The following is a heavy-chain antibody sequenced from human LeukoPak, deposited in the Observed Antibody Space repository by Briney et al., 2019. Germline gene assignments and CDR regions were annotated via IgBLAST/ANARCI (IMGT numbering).Heavy chain of an antibody. CDR1: GFNFGTYA. V-gene: IGHV3-30*04. D-gene: IGHD1-26*01. CDR2: ILPDGSLE. Sequence: GGSLRLSCAASGFNFGTYAMHWVRQAPGKGLEWVAVILPDGSLENSANSVRGRFIISRDNSKKTLFLQMNRLRIEDTAVYYCARGAILGGYNLIDDWGQGTLVTVSS. CDR3: ARGAILGGYNLIDD. J-gene: IGHJ4*02.